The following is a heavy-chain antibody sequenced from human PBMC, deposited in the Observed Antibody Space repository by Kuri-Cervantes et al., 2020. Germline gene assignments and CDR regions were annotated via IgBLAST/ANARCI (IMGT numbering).Heavy chain of an antibody. Sequence: GGSLRLSCAGSGYTFISYAMHWVRQAPGKGLEWVAVISSDGSNKYYADSVKGRFTISRDNSKNTLYLQMNSLRAEDTAVYYCARDTCWNYVTGLFDYWGQGTLVTVSS. D-gene: IGHD1-7*01. CDR3: ARDTCWNYVTGLFDY. J-gene: IGHJ4*02. V-gene: IGHV3-30*01. CDR2: ISSDGSNK. CDR1: GYTFISYA.